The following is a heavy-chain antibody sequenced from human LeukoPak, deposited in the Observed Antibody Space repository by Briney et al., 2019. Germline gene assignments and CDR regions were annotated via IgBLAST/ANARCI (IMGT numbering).Heavy chain of an antibody. D-gene: IGHD3-10*01. Sequence: SETLSLTCTVSGGSISSSSYYWGWIRHPPGKGLEWIGSIYYSGNTYYNPSLKSRVTLSVDTSKNQFSLKLSSVTAADTAVYYCARGRDGSGSYDWFDPWGQGTLVTVSS. V-gene: IGHV4-39*01. CDR3: ARGRDGSGSYDWFDP. CDR2: IYYSGNT. CDR1: GGSISSSSYY. J-gene: IGHJ5*02.